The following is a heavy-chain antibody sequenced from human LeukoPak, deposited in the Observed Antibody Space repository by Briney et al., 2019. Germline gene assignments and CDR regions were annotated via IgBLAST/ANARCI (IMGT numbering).Heavy chain of an antibody. D-gene: IGHD6-19*01. Sequence: ASVKVSCKASGGTFSSYAISWVRQAPGQGLEWMGRIIPILGTANYAQKFQGRVTITADKSTSTAYMELSSLRSEDTAVYYCARVAAAVAGHDAFDIWGQGTMVTVSS. CDR1: GGTFSSYA. J-gene: IGHJ3*02. CDR3: ARVAAAVAGHDAFDI. V-gene: IGHV1-69*04. CDR2: IIPILGTA.